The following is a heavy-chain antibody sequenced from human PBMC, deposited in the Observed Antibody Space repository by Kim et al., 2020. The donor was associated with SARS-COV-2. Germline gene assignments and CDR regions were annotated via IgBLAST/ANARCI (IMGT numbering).Heavy chain of an antibody. D-gene: IGHD3-16*02. CDR2: IYSGGST. J-gene: IGHJ6*02. CDR3: ARDMYYDSVWGSYRPASFFHHYYGMDV. CDR1: GFTVSSNY. Sequence: GGSLRLSCAASGFTVSSNYMSWVRQAPGKGLEWVSVIYSGGSTYYADSVKGRFTISRDNSKNTLYLQMNSLRAEDTAVYYCARDMYYDSVWGSYRPASFFHHYYGMDVWGQGTTVTVSS. V-gene: IGHV3-66*02.